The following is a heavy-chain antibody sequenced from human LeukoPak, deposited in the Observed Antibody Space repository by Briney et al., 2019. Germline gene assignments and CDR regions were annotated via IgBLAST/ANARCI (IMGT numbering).Heavy chain of an antibody. V-gene: IGHV1-2*02. J-gene: IGHJ4*02. CDR2: INPNSGDT. CDR1: GYTFAAYY. CDR3: ARAGVTGSSPFDY. D-gene: IGHD1-26*01. Sequence: ASVKVSCKASGYTFAAYYMHWVRQAPGQGLEWMGWINPNSGDTNYAQKLQGRVTMTTDTSTSTAYMELRSLRSDDTAVYYCARAGVTGSSPFDYWGQGTLVTVSS.